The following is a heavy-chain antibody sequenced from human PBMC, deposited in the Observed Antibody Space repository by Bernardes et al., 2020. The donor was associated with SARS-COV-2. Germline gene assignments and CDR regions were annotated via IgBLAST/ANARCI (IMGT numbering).Heavy chain of an antibody. CDR1: GFTFSSYF. CDR3: ARGNYYGMDV. Sequence: GWSLRLSCAASGFTFSSYFMHWVRQAPGKGLVWVSRINSDGSTTTYADSVKGRFTISRDNAKNTLYLQMKSLRVEDTAVYYCARGNYYGMDVWGQGTTVTVSS. J-gene: IGHJ6*02. CDR2: INSDGSTT. V-gene: IGHV3-74*03.